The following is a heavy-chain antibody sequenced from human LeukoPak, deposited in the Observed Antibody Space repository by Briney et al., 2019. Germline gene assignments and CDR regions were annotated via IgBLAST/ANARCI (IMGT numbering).Heavy chain of an antibody. CDR1: GGSISSGGYS. CDR2: IYHGGST. J-gene: IGHJ4*02. CDR3: ARVGPTENYYDSSGYYYEVDY. Sequence: PSETLSLTCAVSGGSISSGGYSWSWIRQPPGKGLGWIGYIYHGGSTYYNPSLKSRVTISVDRSKNQFSLKLSSVTAADTAVYYCARVGPTENYYDSSGYYYEVDYWGQGTLVTVSS. D-gene: IGHD3-22*01. V-gene: IGHV4-30-2*01.